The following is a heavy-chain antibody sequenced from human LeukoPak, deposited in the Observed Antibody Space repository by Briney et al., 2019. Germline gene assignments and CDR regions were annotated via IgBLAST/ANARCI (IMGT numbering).Heavy chain of an antibody. V-gene: IGHV3-30*04. CDR3: ARDLVVVTFMASGPLVY. J-gene: IGHJ4*02. CDR1: GFTFSSYA. D-gene: IGHD2-21*02. CDR2: ISYDGSNK. Sequence: GGSLRLSCAASGFTFSSYAMHWVRQAPGKGLEWVAVISYDGSNKYYADSVKGRFTISRDNSKNTLYPQMNSLRAEDTAVYYCARDLVVVTFMASGPLVYWGQGTLVTVSS.